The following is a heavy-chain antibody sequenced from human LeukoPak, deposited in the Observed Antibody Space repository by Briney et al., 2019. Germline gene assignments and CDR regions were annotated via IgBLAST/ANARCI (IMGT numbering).Heavy chain of an antibody. V-gene: IGHV3-23*01. J-gene: IGHJ4*02. Sequence: PGGSLRLSCAASSSYAMSWVRQAPGQGLEWVSTITSSGGRSYYADSVKGRFTISRDNYKNTLYLQMNSLRVEDTAVYYCAKSNGYFEYWGQGTLVPVSS. CDR1: SSYA. CDR3: AKSNGYFEY. CDR2: ITSSGGRS. D-gene: IGHD3-22*01.